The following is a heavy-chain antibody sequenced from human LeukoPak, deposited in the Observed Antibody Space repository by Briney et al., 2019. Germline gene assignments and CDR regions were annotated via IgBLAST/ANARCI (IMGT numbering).Heavy chain of an antibody. V-gene: IGHV3-74*01. CDR2: INSDGSST. CDR3: ARDPRDIVVVPAAMPRDDAFDI. D-gene: IGHD2-2*01. J-gene: IGHJ3*02. Sequence: PGGSLRLSCAASGFTFSSYWMHWVRQAPGKGLAWVSRINSDGSSTSYADSVKGRFTISRDNAKNTLYLQMNSLRAEDTAVYYCARDPRDIVVVPAAMPRDDAFDIWGQGTMVTVSS. CDR1: GFTFSSYW.